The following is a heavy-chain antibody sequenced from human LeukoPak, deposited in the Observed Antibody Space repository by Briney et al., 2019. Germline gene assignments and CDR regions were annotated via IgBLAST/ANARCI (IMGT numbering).Heavy chain of an antibody. Sequence: GGSLRLSCAASGFTFTTFAMTWVRQAPGKGLEWVSAISGSGGTTYYADSVKGRFTISRDNSKDTLYLQIHSLRVEDTAVYYCAKDRDDFWSGYKRTGYMDVWGKGTTVTVSS. CDR2: ISGSGGTT. CDR3: AKDRDDFWSGYKRTGYMDV. D-gene: IGHD3-3*01. V-gene: IGHV3-23*01. CDR1: GFTFTTFA. J-gene: IGHJ6*03.